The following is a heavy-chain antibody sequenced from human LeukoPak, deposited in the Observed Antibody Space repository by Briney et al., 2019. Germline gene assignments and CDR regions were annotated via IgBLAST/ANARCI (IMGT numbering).Heavy chain of an antibody. CDR2: INHSGST. CDR3: ARARSCYPIYYYYYYMDV. Sequence: SETLSRTCAVYGGSFSGYYWSWIRQPPGKGLEWIGEINHSGSTNYNPSLKSRVTISVDTSKNQFSLKLSSVTAADTAVYYCARARSCYPIYYYYYYMDVWGKGTTVTVSS. V-gene: IGHV4-34*01. D-gene: IGHD2-15*01. CDR1: GGSFSGYY. J-gene: IGHJ6*03.